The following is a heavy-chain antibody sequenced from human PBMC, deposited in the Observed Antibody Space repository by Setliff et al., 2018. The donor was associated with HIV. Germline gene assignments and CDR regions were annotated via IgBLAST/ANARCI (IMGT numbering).Heavy chain of an antibody. Sequence: PSETLSLTCTVSRGSISTYYWSWIRQPPGKGLEWIGYISYSGSTNYNPSLKSRLTISVDTSKNHFSLKLRSVTAADTAVYYCAQLGMVDDFDYWGQGTLVTVSS. V-gene: IGHV4-59*01. D-gene: IGHD1-1*01. J-gene: IGHJ4*02. CDR1: RGSISTYY. CDR3: AQLGMVDDFDY. CDR2: ISYSGST.